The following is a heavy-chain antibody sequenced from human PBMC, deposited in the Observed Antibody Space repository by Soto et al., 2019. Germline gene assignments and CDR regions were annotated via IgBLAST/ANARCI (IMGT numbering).Heavy chain of an antibody. V-gene: IGHV4-4*02. D-gene: IGHD2-21*02. CDR1: GGTVASSHW. J-gene: IGHJ5*02. Sequence: SETLSLTCGFSGGTVASSHWWSWVRQSPGGGLEWIGNVYHTGDTNFNPSLQSRVTISVDKSNNQFSLRLNSLTAADTAVYFCAREIVTAGGNNYFDPWGPGTLVTVS. CDR2: VYHTGDT. CDR3: AREIVTAGGNNYFDP.